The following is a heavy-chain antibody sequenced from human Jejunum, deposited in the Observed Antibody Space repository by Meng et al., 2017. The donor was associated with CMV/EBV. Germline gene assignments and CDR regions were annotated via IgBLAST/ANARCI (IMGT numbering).Heavy chain of an antibody. CDR3: ARACRQVSNCYLDS. J-gene: IGHJ4*02. Sequence: AGFSVTSNYMTWVRQAPGKGLEWVSFIRNDGSTTYTASVQGRFTISRDNSKNTVYLQMNSLRAEDTALYYCARACRQVSNCYLDSWGQGTQVTVSS. CDR1: GFSVTSNY. D-gene: IGHD4-11*01. V-gene: IGHV3-53*01. CDR2: IRNDGST.